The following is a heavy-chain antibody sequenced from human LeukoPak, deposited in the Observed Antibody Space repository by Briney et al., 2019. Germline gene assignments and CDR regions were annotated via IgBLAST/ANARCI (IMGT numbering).Heavy chain of an antibody. J-gene: IGHJ5*02. CDR3: ARDGPDGSGSYYNRWFDP. D-gene: IGHD3-10*01. V-gene: IGHV1-2*02. CDR1: GYTFTGYY. Sequence: ASVKVSCKASGYTFTGYYMHWVRQAPGQGLEWMGWINPNSGGTNYAQKFQGRVTMTRDTSISTAYMELSRLRSDDTAVYYCARDGPDGSGSYYNRWFDPWGQGTLVTVSS. CDR2: INPNSGGT.